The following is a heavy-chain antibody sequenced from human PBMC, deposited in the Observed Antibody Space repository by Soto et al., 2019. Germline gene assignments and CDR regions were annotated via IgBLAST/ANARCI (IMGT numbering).Heavy chain of an antibody. J-gene: IGHJ4*02. D-gene: IGHD2-21*02. Sequence: GASVKVSCKASGYTFTSYYMHWVRQVPGQGLEWMGIINPSGGSTSYAQKFQGRVTMTRDTSTSTVFMELSSLRSEDTAVYYCVRDNEYCGGDCLGGYFDYWGQGTLVTVSS. CDR3: VRDNEYCGGDCLGGYFDY. CDR1: GYTFTSYY. CDR2: INPSGGST. V-gene: IGHV1-46*01.